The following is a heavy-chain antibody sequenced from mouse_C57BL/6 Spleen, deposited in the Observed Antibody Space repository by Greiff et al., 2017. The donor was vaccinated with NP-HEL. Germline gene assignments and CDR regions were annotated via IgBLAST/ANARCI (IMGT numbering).Heavy chain of an antibody. J-gene: IGHJ2*01. CDR3: ARAEITTVVNFDY. D-gene: IGHD1-1*01. CDR1: GYSFTGYY. CDR2: IIPSTGGT. V-gene: IGHV1-42*01. Sequence: EVQLQQSGPELVKPGASVKISCKASGYSFTGYYMNWVKQSPEKSLEWIGEIIPSTGGTTYNQKFKAKATLTVDKSSSTAYMQLKSLTSEDSAVYYCARAEITTVVNFDYWGQGTTLTVSS.